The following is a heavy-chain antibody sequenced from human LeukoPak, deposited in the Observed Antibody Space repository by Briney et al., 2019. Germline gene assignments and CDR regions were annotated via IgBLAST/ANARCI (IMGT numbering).Heavy chain of an antibody. V-gene: IGHV1-46*01. CDR3: ARGGVTTVTTLLLRHWFDP. J-gene: IGHJ5*02. D-gene: IGHD4-17*01. Sequence: ASVKVSCKASGSTFTSYYMHWVRQAPGQGLEWMGIINPSGGSTSYAQKFQGRVTMTRDTSTSTVYMELSSLRSEDTAVYYCARGGVTTVTTLLLRHWFDPWGQGTLVTVSS. CDR1: GSTFTSYY. CDR2: INPSGGST.